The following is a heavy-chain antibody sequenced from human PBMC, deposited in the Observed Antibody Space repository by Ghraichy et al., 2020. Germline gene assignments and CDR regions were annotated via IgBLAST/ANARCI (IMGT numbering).Heavy chain of an antibody. Sequence: GESLNISCAASGFTFSSYWMNWVRQAPGKGLEWVANIKQDGSEKYYMDSLKGRFTISRDNAENSVYLQMNSLRAEDTAVYYCARALPVPATNYYYGMDVWGQGTTVTVSS. V-gene: IGHV3-7*01. CDR2: IKQDGSEK. J-gene: IGHJ6*02. D-gene: IGHD6-19*01. CDR3: ARALPVPATNYYYGMDV. CDR1: GFTFSSYW.